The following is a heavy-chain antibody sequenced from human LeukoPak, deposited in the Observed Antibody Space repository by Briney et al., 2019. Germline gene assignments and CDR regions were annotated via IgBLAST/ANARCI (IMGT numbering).Heavy chain of an antibody. Sequence: SETLSLTCTVSGGSISSSSYYWGWIRQPPGKGLEWIGSIYYSGSTYYNPSLKSRVTISVDTSKNQFSLKLSSVTAADTAVYYCARVSYSSSWYGEGWFDPWGQGTLVTVSS. CDR2: IYYSGST. V-gene: IGHV4-39*07. D-gene: IGHD6-13*01. J-gene: IGHJ5*02. CDR1: GGSISSSSYY. CDR3: ARVSYSSSWYGEGWFDP.